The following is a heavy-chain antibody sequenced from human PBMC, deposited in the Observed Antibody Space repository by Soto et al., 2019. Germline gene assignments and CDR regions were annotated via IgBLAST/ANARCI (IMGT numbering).Heavy chain of an antibody. J-gene: IGHJ4*02. Sequence: SETLSLTCTVSGGSISSGGYYWSWIRQHPGKGLEWIGYIYYSGSTYYNPSLKSRVTISVDTSKNQFSLKLSSVTAADTAVYYCARKSPYGSGSYFDYWGQGTLVTVPS. CDR1: GGSISSGGYY. D-gene: IGHD3-10*01. V-gene: IGHV4-31*03. CDR2: IYYSGST. CDR3: ARKSPYGSGSYFDY.